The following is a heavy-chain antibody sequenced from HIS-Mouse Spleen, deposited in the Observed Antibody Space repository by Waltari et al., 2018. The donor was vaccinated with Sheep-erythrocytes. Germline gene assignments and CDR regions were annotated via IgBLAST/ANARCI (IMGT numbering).Heavy chain of an antibody. Sequence: CPASGFTFSSYWMSWVRQAPGKGLEWVANIKQDGSEKYYVDSVKGRFTISRDNAKNSLYLQMNSMRAEDTAVYYCARDIIVRSSGMDVWGQGTTVTVSS. CDR1: GFTFSSYW. J-gene: IGHJ6*02. CDR3: ARDIIVRSSGMDV. V-gene: IGHV3-7*01. CDR2: IKQDGSEK. D-gene: IGHD2-2*01.